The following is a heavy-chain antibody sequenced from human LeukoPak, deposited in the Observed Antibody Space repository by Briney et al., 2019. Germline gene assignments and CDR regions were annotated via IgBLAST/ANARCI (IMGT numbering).Heavy chain of an antibody. D-gene: IGHD2-8*01. J-gene: IGHJ4*02. CDR3: ATLYRDYFDY. V-gene: IGHV3-7*05. Sequence: GGSMRLSCAASGFTFSRYWMSWVRQAPGKGLEWVANIKEDGSEKYHVDSVKGRFTISRDNAKNSLYLQMNSLRAEDTAVYYCATLYRDYFDYWGQGTLLTVSP. CDR1: GFTFSRYW. CDR2: IKEDGSEK.